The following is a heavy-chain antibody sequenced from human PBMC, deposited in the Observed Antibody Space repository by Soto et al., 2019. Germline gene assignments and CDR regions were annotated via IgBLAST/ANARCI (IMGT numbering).Heavy chain of an antibody. CDR2: IYYSGST. J-gene: IGHJ6*03. D-gene: IGHD3-10*01. Sequence: SETLSLTCTVSGGSISSSSYYWGWIRQPPGKGLEWIGSIYYSGSTYYNPSLKSRVTISVDTSKNQFSLKLSSVTAADTAVYYCARHYYGSGHDPSYYHYYMDVWGKGTTVTVSS. CDR3: ARHYYGSGHDPSYYHYYMDV. CDR1: GGSISSSSYY. V-gene: IGHV4-39*01.